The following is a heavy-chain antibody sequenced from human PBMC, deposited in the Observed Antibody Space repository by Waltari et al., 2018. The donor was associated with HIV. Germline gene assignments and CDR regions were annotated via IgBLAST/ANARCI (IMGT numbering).Heavy chain of an antibody. CDR1: GGSFSHYS. CDR2: IYYNGGT. J-gene: IGHJ5*02. D-gene: IGHD3-10*01. CDR3: ARDFYGSGIGLSRGRRYFDP. Sequence: QVQLQESGPGLVKPSETLSLTCTVSGGSFSHYSWSWIRQPPGKGLEWMGYIYYNGGTKYNPSLKNRVTMTIDTSKTQFSLELSSVTTADTAIYYCARDFYGSGIGLSRGRRYFDPWGQGALVTVSS. V-gene: IGHV4-59*01.